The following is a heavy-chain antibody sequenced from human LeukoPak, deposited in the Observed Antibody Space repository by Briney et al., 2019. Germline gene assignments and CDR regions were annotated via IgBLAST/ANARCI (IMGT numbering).Heavy chain of an antibody. J-gene: IGHJ4*02. D-gene: IGHD3-9*01. V-gene: IGHV4-59*01. CDR2: IYYSGST. CDR3: ASYYDILTGYASFDY. Sequence: SETLSLTCTVSGGSISSYYWSWIRQPPGKGLEWIGYIYYSGSTNYNPSPKSRVTISVDTSKNQFSLKLSSVTAADTAVYYCASYYDILTGYASFDYWGQGTLVTVSS. CDR1: GGSISSYY.